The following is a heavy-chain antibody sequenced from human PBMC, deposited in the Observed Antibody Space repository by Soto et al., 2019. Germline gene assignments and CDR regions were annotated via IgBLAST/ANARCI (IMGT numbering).Heavy chain of an antibody. Sequence: QLQLQESGPGLVKPSETLSLTCTVSGGSISSSSYYWGWIRQPPGKGLEWIGSIYYSGSTYYNPSLKSRVTISVDTSKNQFSLKLSSVTAADTAVYYCARHMRFLEWLPGSGPYYYYMDVWGKGTTVTVSS. J-gene: IGHJ6*03. CDR3: ARHMRFLEWLPGSGPYYYYMDV. CDR1: GGSISSSSYY. D-gene: IGHD3-3*01. V-gene: IGHV4-39*01. CDR2: IYYSGST.